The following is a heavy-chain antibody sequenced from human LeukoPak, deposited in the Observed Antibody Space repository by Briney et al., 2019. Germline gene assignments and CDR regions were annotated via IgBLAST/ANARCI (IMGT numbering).Heavy chain of an antibody. V-gene: IGHV4-34*01. CDR1: GGSFSGYY. J-gene: IGHJ6*02. CDR2: INHSGST. Sequence: SETLSLTCAVYGGSFSGYYWSWIRQPPGKGLEWIGEINHSGSTNYNPFLKSRVTISVDTSKNQFSLKLSSVTAADTAVYYCARVGMDVWGQGTTVTVSS. CDR3: ARVGMDV.